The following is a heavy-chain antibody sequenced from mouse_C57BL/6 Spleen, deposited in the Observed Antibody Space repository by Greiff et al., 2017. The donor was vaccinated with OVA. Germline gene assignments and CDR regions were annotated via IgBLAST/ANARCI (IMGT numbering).Heavy chain of an antibody. D-gene: IGHD1-1*01. CDR3: ARLTTVVATENVDV. Sequence: QVQLMESGAELAKPGASVKLSCKASGYTFTSYWMHWVKQRPGQGLEWIAYINPSSGYTKYNQKFKDKATLTTDKSTSTAYMHLSSLTSEDSAVYYCARLTTVVATENVDVWGTGTTVTVSS. J-gene: IGHJ1*03. CDR1: GYTFTSYW. V-gene: IGHV1-7*01. CDR2: INPSSGYT.